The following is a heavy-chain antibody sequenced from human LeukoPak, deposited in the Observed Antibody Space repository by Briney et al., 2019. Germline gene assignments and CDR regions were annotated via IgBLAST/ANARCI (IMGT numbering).Heavy chain of an antibody. CDR3: AREVPLRYFDWLFRDKNWFDP. Sequence: ASVKLSCKASGYTFTSYGISWVRQAPGQGLEWMGWISAYNGNTNYAQKLQGRVTMTTDTSTSTAYMELRSLRSDDTAVYYRAREVPLRYFDWLFRDKNWFDPWGQGTLVTVSS. CDR2: ISAYNGNT. V-gene: IGHV1-18*01. CDR1: GYTFTSYG. D-gene: IGHD3-9*01. J-gene: IGHJ5*02.